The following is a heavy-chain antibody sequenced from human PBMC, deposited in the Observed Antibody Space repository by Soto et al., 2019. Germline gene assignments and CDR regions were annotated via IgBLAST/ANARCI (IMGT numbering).Heavy chain of an antibody. CDR1: GYTFTSYG. J-gene: IGHJ5*02. CDR3: ARDRNNWNSLNWFDP. CDR2: ISAYNGNT. V-gene: IGHV1-18*04. D-gene: IGHD1-7*01. Sequence: GASVKVSCKASGYTFTSYGISWVRQAPGQGLEWMGWISAYNGNTNYAQKFQGRVTITRDTSASTAYMELGSLRSEDTAVYYCARDRNNWNSLNWFDPWGQGTLVTVSS.